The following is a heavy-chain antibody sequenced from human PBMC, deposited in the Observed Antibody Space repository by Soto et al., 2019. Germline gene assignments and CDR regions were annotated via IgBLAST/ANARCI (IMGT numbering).Heavy chain of an antibody. V-gene: IGHV4-39*01. CDR3: ARRMINGSGAFDI. CDR2: IYYSGST. CDR1: GGSISSSSYY. Sequence: SETLSLTCTVSGGSISSSSYYLGWIRQPPGKGLEWIGSIYYSGSTYYNPSLKSRVTISVDTSKNQFSLKLSSVTAADTAVYYCARRMINGSGAFDIWGQGTMVTVSS. J-gene: IGHJ3*02. D-gene: IGHD3-10*01.